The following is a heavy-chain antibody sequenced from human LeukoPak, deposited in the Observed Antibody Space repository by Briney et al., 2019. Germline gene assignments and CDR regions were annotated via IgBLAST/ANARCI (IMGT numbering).Heavy chain of an antibody. CDR2: IRSKAYGGTT. J-gene: IGHJ3*02. CDR3: ARDLVTVTTWKNAFDI. Sequence: GGSLRLSCTASGFTFGDYGMSWVRQAPGKGLEWVGFIRSKAYGGTTEYAASVKGRFTISRDDSKSIAYLQMNSLRAEDTAVYYCARDLVTVTTWKNAFDIWGQGTMVTVSS. CDR1: GFTFGDYG. D-gene: IGHD4-17*01. V-gene: IGHV3-49*04.